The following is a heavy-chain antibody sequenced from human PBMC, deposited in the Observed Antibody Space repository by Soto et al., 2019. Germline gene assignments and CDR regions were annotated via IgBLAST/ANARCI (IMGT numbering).Heavy chain of an antibody. CDR3: ARDGYDGSGSPYPAY. V-gene: IGHV4-59*01. J-gene: IGHJ4*02. CDR2: IYYLGST. Sequence: PSETLSLTCSVSGGSMSEYFWSWIRQSPGKGLEWIGYIYYLGSTDYNPSLKSRVTISVDTSKRQFSLRLTSVTAADTADYYCARDGYDGSGSPYPAYWGPGTQVTVSS. CDR1: GGSMSEYF. D-gene: IGHD3-10*01.